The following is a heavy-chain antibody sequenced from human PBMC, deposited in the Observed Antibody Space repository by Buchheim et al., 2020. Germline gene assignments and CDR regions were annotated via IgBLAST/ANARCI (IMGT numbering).Heavy chain of an antibody. Sequence: QVQLVESGGGVVQPGRSLRLSCAASGFTFSSYGMHWVRQAPGKGLEWVAVIRYDGSNKYYADSVKGRFTISRDNSKNTLYLQMNSLRAEDTAVYYCARDGDYGGNSGGYYFDYWGQGTL. CDR1: GFTFSSYG. CDR2: IRYDGSNK. V-gene: IGHV3-33*01. D-gene: IGHD4-23*01. CDR3: ARDGDYGGNSGGYYFDY. J-gene: IGHJ4*02.